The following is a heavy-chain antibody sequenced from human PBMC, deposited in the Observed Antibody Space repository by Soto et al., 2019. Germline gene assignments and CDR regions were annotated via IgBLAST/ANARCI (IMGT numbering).Heavy chain of an antibody. D-gene: IGHD3-10*02. CDR2: ISSSSSYI. J-gene: IGHJ4*02. CDR3: AAPSGVRGGPLFDY. Sequence: GGSLRLSCAASGFTFSSYSMNWVRQAPGKGLEWVSSISSSSSYIYYADSVKGRFTISRDNAKNSLYLQMNSLRAEDTAVYYCAAPSGVRGGPLFDYWGQGTLVTVSS. CDR1: GFTFSSYS. V-gene: IGHV3-21*01.